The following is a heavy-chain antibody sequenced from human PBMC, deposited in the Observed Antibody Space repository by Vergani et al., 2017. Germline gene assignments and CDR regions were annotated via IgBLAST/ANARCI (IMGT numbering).Heavy chain of an antibody. J-gene: IGHJ4*02. V-gene: IGHV4-61*02. CDR1: GGSISSGNYY. Sequence: QVQLQESGPGLVKPSQTLSLTCTVSGGSISSGNYYWSWIRQPAGKGLEWIGRVFTFGSPNYNPSLKSRVTISVDTSKNQFSLRLSSVTAADTAVYYCARAPANLYSKFDYWGQGTLVTVSS. D-gene: IGHD3-16*01. CDR3: ARAPANLYSKFDY. CDR2: VFTFGSP.